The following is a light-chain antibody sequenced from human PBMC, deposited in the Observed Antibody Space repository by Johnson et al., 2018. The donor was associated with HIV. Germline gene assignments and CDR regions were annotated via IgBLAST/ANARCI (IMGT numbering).Light chain of an antibody. CDR1: SSNIGNNY. CDR3: GTWDASLSVNV. CDR2: DNN. Sequence: HSVLTQPPSVSAAPGQKVTISCSGSSSNIGNNYVSWYQQLPGTAPKLLIYDNNKRPSGVPDRFSGSKSGTSATLDITGLPSGDEADYYCGTWDASLSVNVFGPGTKVTVL. V-gene: IGLV1-51*01. J-gene: IGLJ1*01.